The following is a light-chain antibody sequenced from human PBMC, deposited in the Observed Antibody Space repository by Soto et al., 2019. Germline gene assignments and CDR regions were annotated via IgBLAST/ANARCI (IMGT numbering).Light chain of an antibody. J-gene: IGKJ3*01. CDR2: DAS. Sequence: EIVLTQSPDTLSLSPGERATLSCRASQSVGSSLAWYQQEPGQAPRLLIYDASKRATGIPARFSGSGSGTDFTLSISSLEPEDFAVYYCQQRSNWPPEVTFGPGTNVDIK. CDR3: QQRSNWPPEVT. V-gene: IGKV3-11*01. CDR1: QSVGSS.